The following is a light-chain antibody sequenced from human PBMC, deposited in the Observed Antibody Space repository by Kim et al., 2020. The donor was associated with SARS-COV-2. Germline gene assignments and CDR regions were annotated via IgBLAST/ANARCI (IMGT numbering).Light chain of an antibody. CDR1: HSDAGK. J-gene: IGKJ4*01. CDR3: QEYNNWPALS. CDR2: GAS. V-gene: IGKV3D-15*01. Sequence: CPGERATLSCRASHSDAGKLAWYQQKPGQAPRLLIYGASVRATGIPARFSGSGSGTEFTLTISSLQSEDFAVYYCQEYNNWPALSFGGGTKVEIK.